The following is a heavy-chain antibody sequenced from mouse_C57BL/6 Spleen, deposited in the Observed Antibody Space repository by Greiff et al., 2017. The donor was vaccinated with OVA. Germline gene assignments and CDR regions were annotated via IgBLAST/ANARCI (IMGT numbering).Heavy chain of an antibody. D-gene: IGHD2-3*01. CDR2: IHPSDSDT. V-gene: IGHV1-74*01. CDR1: GYTFTSYW. CDR3: AMGDGSRGYCDG. J-gene: IGHJ1*03. Sequence: QVQLQQPGAELVKPGASVKVSCKASGYTFTSYWMHWVKQRPGQGLEWIGRIHPSDSDTNYNQKFKGKATLTVDKSSSQDYIQLSSLTSEDSAVYYCAMGDGSRGYCDGWGTGTTVTVSS.